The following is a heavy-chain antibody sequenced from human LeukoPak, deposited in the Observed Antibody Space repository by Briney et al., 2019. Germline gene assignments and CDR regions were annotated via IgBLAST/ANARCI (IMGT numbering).Heavy chain of an antibody. V-gene: IGHV3-64*01. CDR2: ISGNGANT. Sequence: PGGSLRLSCAASGFSFSSYAMHWVRQAPGKRLEYVSAISGNGANTYYANSVKGGFTISRDNSKNTLYLQMGSLRAEDMAVYYCARVGAAEGYAFDIWGQGTMVTVSS. J-gene: IGHJ3*02. CDR1: GFSFSSYA. D-gene: IGHD6-13*01. CDR3: ARVGAAEGYAFDI.